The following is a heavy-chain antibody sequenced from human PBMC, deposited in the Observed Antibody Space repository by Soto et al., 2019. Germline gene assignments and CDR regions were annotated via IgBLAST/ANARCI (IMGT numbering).Heavy chain of an antibody. CDR3: ARGVAAPTWGNDYGMDV. CDR1: GDSVSSNNAA. V-gene: IGHV6-1*01. J-gene: IGHJ6*02. CDR2: TYYRSKWYN. Sequence: SQTLSLTCAISGDSVSSNNAAWNWIRQSPSRGLEWLGRTYYRSKWYNDYAVSVKSRITINPDTSKNQISLQLNSVTPEGTAVYYCARGVAAPTWGNDYGMDVWGQGTTVTISS. D-gene: IGHD6-19*01.